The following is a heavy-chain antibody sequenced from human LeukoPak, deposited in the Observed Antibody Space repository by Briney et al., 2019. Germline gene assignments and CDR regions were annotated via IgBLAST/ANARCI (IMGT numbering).Heavy chain of an antibody. CDR1: GGSLSRGGYY. J-gene: IGHJ3*02. CDR3: ARDGWYDMLTGYPI. Sequence: SETLSLTCTVSGGSLSRGGYYWRWLRQHPGTGLEWVGYIYYSGSTYYNPSLKSRVTISVDTSKNQFSLKLSSVTAADTAVYYCARDGWYDMLTGYPIWGQGTMVTVSS. D-gene: IGHD3-9*01. CDR2: IYYSGST. V-gene: IGHV4-31*03.